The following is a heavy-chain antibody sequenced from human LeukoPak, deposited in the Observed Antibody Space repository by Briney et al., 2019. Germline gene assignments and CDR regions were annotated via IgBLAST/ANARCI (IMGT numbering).Heavy chain of an antibody. CDR1: GGSISSSSYY. J-gene: IGHJ5*02. Sequence: PSETLSLTCTVSGGSISSSSYYWGWIRQPPGKGLEWIGSIYYSGSTYYNPSLKSRVTISVDTSKNQFSLKLSSVTAADTAVYYCARHALLWKSWFDPWGQGTLVTVSS. CDR3: ARHALLWKSWFDP. D-gene: IGHD3-10*01. CDR2: IYYSGST. V-gene: IGHV4-39*01.